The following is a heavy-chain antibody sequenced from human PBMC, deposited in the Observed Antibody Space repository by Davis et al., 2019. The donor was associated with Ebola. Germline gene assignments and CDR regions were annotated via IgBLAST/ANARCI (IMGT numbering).Heavy chain of an antibody. J-gene: IGHJ4*02. D-gene: IGHD2-15*01. Sequence: PGGSLRLSCKGSGYSFTSYWIGWVRQMPGKGLEWMGIIYPGDSDTRYSPSFQGQVTISADKSISTAYLQWSSLKASDTAMYYCARRGGYCSGGSCYSASADYWGQGTLVTVSS. CDR1: GYSFTSYW. V-gene: IGHV5-51*01. CDR3: ARRGGYCSGGSCYSASADY. CDR2: IYPGDSDT.